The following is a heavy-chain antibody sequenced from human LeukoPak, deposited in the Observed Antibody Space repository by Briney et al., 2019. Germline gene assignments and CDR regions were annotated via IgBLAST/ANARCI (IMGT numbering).Heavy chain of an antibody. J-gene: IGHJ6*03. CDR3: AREIGDIVVVPAAPKPHYYCYYYMDV. D-gene: IGHD2-2*01. CDR1: GVSISSYY. CDR2: IYTSGST. V-gene: IGHV4-4*07. Sequence: SETLSLTCTVSGVSISSYYWSWIRQPAGKGLGWVGRIYTSGSTNYNPSLKSRVTMLVDTSKNQFSLKLSSVTAEDPAVYYCAREIGDIVVVPAAPKPHYYCYYYMDVWGKGTTVTVSS.